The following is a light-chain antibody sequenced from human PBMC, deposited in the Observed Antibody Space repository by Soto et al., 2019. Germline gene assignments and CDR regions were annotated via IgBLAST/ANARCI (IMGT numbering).Light chain of an antibody. CDR1: QSLLHSSGYNY. CDR2: LGS. Sequence: DMVMTQPQLSLRVTPGEPASISCRSSQSLLHSSGYNYLHWYLQKPGQSPQLLISLGSDRAPGVPDRFSGSGSGTDFTLTISRVEAEDVGVYFCMQARQTPAFGQGTRLEI. J-gene: IGKJ5*01. CDR3: MQARQTPA. V-gene: IGKV2-28*01.